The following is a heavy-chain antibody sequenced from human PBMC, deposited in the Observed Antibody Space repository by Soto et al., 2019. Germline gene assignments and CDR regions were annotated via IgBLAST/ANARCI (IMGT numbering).Heavy chain of an antibody. CDR2: ISAHNGNT. CDR1: GYTFTSYG. J-gene: IGHJ4*02. Sequence: QVHLVQSGAEVKKPGASVKVSCKASGYTFTSYGITWVRQAPGQGLEWMGWISAHNGNTDYAQKPQGRVIVTRDTSTSTAYMELSSLISDDTAVYYCARGRYGDYWGQGTLVTVSS. D-gene: IGHD1-1*01. V-gene: IGHV1-18*01. CDR3: ARGRYGDY.